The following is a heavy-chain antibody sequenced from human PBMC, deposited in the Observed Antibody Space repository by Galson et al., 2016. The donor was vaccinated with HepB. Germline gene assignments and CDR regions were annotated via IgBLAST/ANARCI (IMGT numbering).Heavy chain of an antibody. J-gene: IGHJ4*02. D-gene: IGHD1-26*01. CDR1: GFAFSSYG. Sequence: SLRLSCAASGFAFSSYGMQWVRQAPGKGLEWVAVIWYDESKIYYADSVKGRFTISRDNSKNALYLEMNSLRGEDTAVYYCAKGVYSRSYYGRVTPGAGGYWGPGTLVTVSS. CDR2: IWYDESKI. CDR3: AKGVYSRSYYGRVTPGAGGY. V-gene: IGHV3-33*06.